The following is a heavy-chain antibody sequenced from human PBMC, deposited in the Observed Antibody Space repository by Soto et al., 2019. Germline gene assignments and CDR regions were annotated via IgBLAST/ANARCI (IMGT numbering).Heavy chain of an antibody. V-gene: IGHV1-46*01. J-gene: IGHJ3*02. D-gene: IGHD1-26*01. Sequence: ASVKVSCKASGYTFTSYYMHWVRQAPGQGLEWMGIINPSGGSKSYAQKFQGRVTMTRDTSTSTVYMELSSLRSEDTAVYYCARGGWERLITKRNAFDIWGQGTMVTVSS. CDR2: INPSGGSK. CDR1: GYTFTSYY. CDR3: ARGGWERLITKRNAFDI.